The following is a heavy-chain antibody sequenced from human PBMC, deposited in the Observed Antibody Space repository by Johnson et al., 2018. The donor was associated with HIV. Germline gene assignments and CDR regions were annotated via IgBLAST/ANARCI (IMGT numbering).Heavy chain of an antibody. D-gene: IGHD3-22*01. CDR1: GFSFDDYG. Sequence: VQLVESGGGVVRPWGSLRLSCAASGFSFDDYGMSWVRQAPGKGLEWVSGINWNGGSTFYADSVKGRFTISRDNAKNSLYLQMNSLRAEVTAFYYCAKLRDYYDSSGWPNAFDIWGQWTMVTVSS. J-gene: IGHJ3*02. CDR2: INWNGGST. CDR3: AKLRDYYDSSGWPNAFDI. V-gene: IGHV3-20*04.